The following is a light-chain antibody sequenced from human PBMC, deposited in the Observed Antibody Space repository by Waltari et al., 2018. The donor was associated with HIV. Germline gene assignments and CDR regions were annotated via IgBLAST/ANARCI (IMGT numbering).Light chain of an antibody. V-gene: IGLV1-47*01. Sequence: QSVLTQPPSASGTPGQRVTISCSGSSSSIGINYVYWYQQLPGTAPKLLIYRNNQRPSGVPDRVSGSKSGTSASLAISGLRSEDEADYYCAAWDDSLSGYVFGTGTKVTVL. J-gene: IGLJ1*01. CDR1: SSSIGINY. CDR2: RNN. CDR3: AAWDDSLSGYV.